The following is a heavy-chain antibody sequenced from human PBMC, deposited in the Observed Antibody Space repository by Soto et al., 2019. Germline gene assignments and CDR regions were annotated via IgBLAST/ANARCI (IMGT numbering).Heavy chain of an antibody. CDR2: ISGSGGST. CDR1: GFTFSSYA. J-gene: IGHJ4*02. CDR3: AKARYLRRCGGDCYYFDY. V-gene: IGHV3-23*01. D-gene: IGHD2-21*02. Sequence: GGSLRLSCAASGFTFSSYAMSWVRQAPGKGLEWVSAISGSGGSTYYADSVKGRFTISRDNSKNTLYLQMNSLRAEDTAVYYCAKARYLRRCGGDCYYFDYWGQGTLVTVSS.